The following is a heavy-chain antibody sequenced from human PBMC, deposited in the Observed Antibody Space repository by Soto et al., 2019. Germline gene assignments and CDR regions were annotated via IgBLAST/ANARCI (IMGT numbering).Heavy chain of an antibody. CDR2: IYTSGST. D-gene: IGHD2-8*01. CDR1: GGSISSYY. CDR3: ARDGPVHARNWFDP. J-gene: IGHJ5*02. Sequence: PSETLSLTCTVSGGSISSYYWSWIRQPAGKGLEWIGRIYTSGSTNYNPSLKSRVTMSVDTSKNQFSLKLSSVTAADTAVYYCARDGPVHARNWFDPWGQGTLVTVSS. V-gene: IGHV4-4*07.